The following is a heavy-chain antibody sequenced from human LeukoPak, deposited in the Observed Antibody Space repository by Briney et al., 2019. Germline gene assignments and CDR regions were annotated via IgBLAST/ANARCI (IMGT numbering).Heavy chain of an antibody. D-gene: IGHD3-3*01. V-gene: IGHV3-53*05. CDR1: GFDVSRNY. Sequence: GGSLRLSCAASGFDVSRNYMNWVRQAPGKGLEWVSAIYSGGNTYYADSVKGRFTISRDNSKNTLYLQMNSLRAEDTAVYYCARDRDFWSGPADYWGQGTLVTVSS. CDR2: IYSGGNT. CDR3: ARDRDFWSGPADY. J-gene: IGHJ4*02.